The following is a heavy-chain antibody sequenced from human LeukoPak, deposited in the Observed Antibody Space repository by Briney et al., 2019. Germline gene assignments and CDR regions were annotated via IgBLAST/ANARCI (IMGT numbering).Heavy chain of an antibody. J-gene: IGHJ4*02. Sequence: SGTLSLTCAVYGGSFSGYYWSWLRQPPGKGLEWIGEINHSGSTNYNPSLKSRGTISVNTSKNQFSLKVTSVTAAHTAMYYCARRSPNHGWPFDFWGQGTLVTVSS. D-gene: IGHD6-19*01. CDR3: ARRSPNHGWPFDF. V-gene: IGHV4-34*01. CDR2: INHSGST. CDR1: GGSFSGYY.